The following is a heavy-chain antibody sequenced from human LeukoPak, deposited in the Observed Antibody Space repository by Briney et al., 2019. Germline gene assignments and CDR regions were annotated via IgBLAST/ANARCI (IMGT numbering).Heavy chain of an antibody. J-gene: IGHJ4*02. Sequence: PGGSLRLSCAASGFTFSSYGMHWVRQAPGKGLEWVAVISYDGSNKYYADSVKGRFTISRDNSKNTLYLQMNSLRAEDTAVYYCAKPLRGYSYGYIPEVFDYWGQGTLVTVSS. V-gene: IGHV3-30*18. D-gene: IGHD5-18*01. CDR2: ISYDGSNK. CDR3: AKPLRGYSYGYIPEVFDY. CDR1: GFTFSSYG.